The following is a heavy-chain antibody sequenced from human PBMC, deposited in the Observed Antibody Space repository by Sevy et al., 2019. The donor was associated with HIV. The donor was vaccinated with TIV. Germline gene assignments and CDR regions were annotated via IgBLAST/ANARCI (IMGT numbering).Heavy chain of an antibody. D-gene: IGHD7-27*01. CDR1: GFTFSHHN. CDR3: AREENRELGTIPLDS. J-gene: IGHJ4*02. Sequence: GGSLRLFCAASGFTFSHHNMNWVRQAPGKGLEWISYISKSGSTTYFADSVRGRFTISRDNAKNSLFLEMHSLTDEDTAVYYCAREENRELGTIPLDSWGRGIQVTVSS. CDR2: ISKSGSTT. V-gene: IGHV3-48*02.